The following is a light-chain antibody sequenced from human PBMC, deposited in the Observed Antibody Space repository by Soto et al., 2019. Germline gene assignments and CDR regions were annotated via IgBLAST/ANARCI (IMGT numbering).Light chain of an antibody. J-gene: IGKJ1*01. V-gene: IGKV3-20*01. CDR1: QSVSSN. CDR2: GVS. CDR3: QQYSSSPRT. Sequence: EIVLKQSPATLSLSPEERATLSCRASQSVSSNLAWYQHKPGQAPRLLIYGVSSRATGIPDRFSGSGSGTDFPLTISRLEPEDFAVYYCQQYSSSPRTFGQGTKVDIK.